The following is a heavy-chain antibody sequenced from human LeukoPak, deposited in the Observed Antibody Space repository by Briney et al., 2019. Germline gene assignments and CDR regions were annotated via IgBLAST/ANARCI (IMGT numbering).Heavy chain of an antibody. CDR1: GGSISSYY. CDR2: IYYSEST. J-gene: IGHJ4*02. D-gene: IGHD1-26*01. Sequence: SETLSLTCTVSGGSISSYYWSWIRQPPGKGLEWIGYIYYSESTNYNPSLKSRVTISVDTSKNQFSLKLSSVTAADTAVYYCARRGNPRGSYFYYFDYWGQGTLVTVSS. CDR3: ARRGNPRGSYFYYFDY. V-gene: IGHV4-59*08.